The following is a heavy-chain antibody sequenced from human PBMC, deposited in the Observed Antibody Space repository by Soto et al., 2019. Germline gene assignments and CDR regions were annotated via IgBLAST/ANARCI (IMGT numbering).Heavy chain of an antibody. D-gene: IGHD6-19*01. CDR1: GFAFSTYA. V-gene: IGHV3-23*01. CDR2: ISGSGGSS. J-gene: IGHJ6*02. CDR3: AKPLQQWLLQGSGVDV. Sequence: EVQLLESGGALEHPGGSLRLSCAASGFAFSTYAMTWVRQAPGKGLEWVSVISGSGGSSYYAASVKGRFTISRDNSRDTLYLQMNSLRVEDTAIYYCAKPLQQWLLQGSGVDVWGQGTTVTVSS.